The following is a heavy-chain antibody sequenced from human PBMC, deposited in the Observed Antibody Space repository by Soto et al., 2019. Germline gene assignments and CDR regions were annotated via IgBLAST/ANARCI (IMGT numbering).Heavy chain of an antibody. CDR3: XKSLCSSSSCFFLWVDP. Sequence: GGSLRLSCAASGFDFSNYAMSWVRQAPGRGLECISLISGTGVPTLYAESVKGRFSVSRDNSKDTLFLEMNNLRVDDTAMYYCXKSLCSSSSCFFLWVDPWGPGTLVTVSS. D-gene: IGHD2-2*01. CDR1: GFDFSNYA. CDR2: ISGTGVPT. J-gene: IGHJ5*02. V-gene: IGHV3-23*01.